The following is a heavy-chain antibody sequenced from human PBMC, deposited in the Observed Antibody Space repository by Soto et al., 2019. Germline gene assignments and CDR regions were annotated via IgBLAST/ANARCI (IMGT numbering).Heavy chain of an antibody. V-gene: IGHV3-74*01. CDR2: INGVGSFT. CDR3: SREIYDDYDSSGFDH. D-gene: IGHD3-22*01. CDR1: AFPFKKLW. J-gene: IGHJ4*02. Sequence: PGGSLSLSCAASAFPFKKLWMHWVRQVAGEGPVWVSRINGVGSFTSYAGAGKGRFTISRNNGKNTLSLQMNSLRGEDTAVYYCSREIYDDYDSSGFDHWGQGTLVTVSS.